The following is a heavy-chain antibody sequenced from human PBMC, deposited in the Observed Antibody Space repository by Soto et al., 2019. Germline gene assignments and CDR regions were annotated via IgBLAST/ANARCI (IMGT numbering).Heavy chain of an antibody. CDR3: ATTLTTVGATCFDP. D-gene: IGHD4-17*01. CDR2: IIPILGIA. V-gene: IGHV1-69*02. CDR1: GGTFSSYT. Sequence: QVQLVQSGAEVKKPGSSVKVSCKASGGTFSSYTINWVRQAPGQGLEWMGRIIPILGIANYAQKFQARVTMTTDKSTSTAYMELSSLRSEDTAVYYCATTLTTVGATCFDPWGQGTLVTVSS. J-gene: IGHJ5*02.